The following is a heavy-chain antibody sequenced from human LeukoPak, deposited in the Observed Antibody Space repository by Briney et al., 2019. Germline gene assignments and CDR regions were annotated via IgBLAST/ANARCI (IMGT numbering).Heavy chain of an antibody. J-gene: IGHJ4*02. CDR2: ISGSGGST. Sequence: GGSLRLSCAASGFTFSSYAMRCVRQAPGKGLEWVSAISGSGGSTYYADSVKGRFTISRDNSKNTLYLQMNSLRAEDTAVYYCAKARGIVVVPAAMAFDYWGQGTLVTVSS. CDR3: AKARGIVVVPAAMAFDY. CDR1: GFTFSSYA. D-gene: IGHD2-2*01. V-gene: IGHV3-23*01.